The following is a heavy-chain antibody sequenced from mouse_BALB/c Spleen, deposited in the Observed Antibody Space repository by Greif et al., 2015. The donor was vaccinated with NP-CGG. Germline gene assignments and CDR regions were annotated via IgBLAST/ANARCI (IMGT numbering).Heavy chain of an antibody. CDR1: GFNIRDTY. Sequence: EVQLQQSGAELVKPGASVKLSCTASGFNIRDTYMHWVKQRPEQGLEWIGRIDPANGNTKYDPKFQGKATITADTSSNTAYLQLSSLTSEDTAVYYCARWDWYFDVWGAGTTVTVSS. CDR3: ARWDWYFDV. CDR2: IDPANGNT. J-gene: IGHJ1*01. V-gene: IGHV14-3*02.